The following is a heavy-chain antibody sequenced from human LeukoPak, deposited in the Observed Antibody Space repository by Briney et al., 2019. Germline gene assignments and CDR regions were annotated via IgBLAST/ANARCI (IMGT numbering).Heavy chain of an antibody. V-gene: IGHV1-69*05. CDR1: GGTFSSYS. CDR2: IIPIFGTA. CDR3: ATGGLPGGSYRYFDY. J-gene: IGHJ4*02. D-gene: IGHD1-26*01. Sequence: ASVKVSCKASGGTFSSYSISWVRQAPGQGLEWMGGIIPIFGTANYAQKFQGRVTITTDESTSTAYMELSSLRSEDTAVYYCATGGLPGGSYRYFDYWGQGTLVTVSS.